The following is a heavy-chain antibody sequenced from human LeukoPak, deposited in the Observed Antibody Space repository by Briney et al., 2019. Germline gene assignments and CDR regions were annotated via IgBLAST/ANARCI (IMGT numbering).Heavy chain of an antibody. CDR2: MNPSSGNT. D-gene: IGHD3-10*01. Sequence: ASVKVSCKASGYTFTSYDFNWVRQATGQGLEWLGWMNPSSGNTGYAQKFQGRVTMTRNTSISTAYMELSSLRSEDTTVYYCARNLPATGDFDCWGQGTLVTVSS. V-gene: IGHV1-8*01. CDR1: GYTFTSYD. J-gene: IGHJ4*02. CDR3: ARNLPATGDFDC.